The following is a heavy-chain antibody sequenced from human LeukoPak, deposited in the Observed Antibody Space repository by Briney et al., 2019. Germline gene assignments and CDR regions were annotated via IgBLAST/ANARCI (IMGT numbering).Heavy chain of an antibody. V-gene: IGHV4-61*02. D-gene: IGHD3-10*01. J-gene: IGHJ4*02. Sequence: SETLSLTCTVSGGSISSGSYYWSWIRQPAGKGLEWIGRIYTSGSTNYNPSLKSRVTISVDTSKNQFSLKLSSVTAADTAVYYCARSRGAALWEIDPFDYWGQGTLVTVSS. CDR3: ARSRGAALWEIDPFDY. CDR2: IYTSGST. CDR1: GGSISSGSYY.